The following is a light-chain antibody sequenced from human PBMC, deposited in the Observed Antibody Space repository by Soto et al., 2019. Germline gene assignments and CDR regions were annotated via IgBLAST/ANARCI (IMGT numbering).Light chain of an antibody. Sequence: EVVLTQSPATLSLFPGESATLSCRASETISNQLAWYQQKPGQAPRLLMYDASHRVTGIPARFGGSGSGTDFTLIISSLEPADFAVYYCQHRSDWPPICTFGQGTKVDIK. CDR1: ETISNQ. V-gene: IGKV3-11*01. CDR2: DAS. CDR3: QHRSDWPPICT. J-gene: IGKJ2*02.